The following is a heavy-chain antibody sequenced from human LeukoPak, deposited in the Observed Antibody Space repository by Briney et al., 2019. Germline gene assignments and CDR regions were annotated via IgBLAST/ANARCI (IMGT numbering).Heavy chain of an antibody. D-gene: IGHD6-19*01. V-gene: IGHV3-74*01. Sequence: GGSLRLSCAASGLTFSSYWMHWVRQAPGKGLVWVSRINSDGSSTSYADSVKGRFTISRDNAKNTLYLQMNSLRAEDTAVYYCARGPYSSGWSFDYWGQGTLVTVSP. J-gene: IGHJ4*02. CDR3: ARGPYSSGWSFDY. CDR2: INSDGSST. CDR1: GLTFSSYW.